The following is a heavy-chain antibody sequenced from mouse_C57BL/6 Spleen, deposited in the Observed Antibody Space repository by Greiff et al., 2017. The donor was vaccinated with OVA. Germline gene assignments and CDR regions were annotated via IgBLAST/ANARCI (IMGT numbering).Heavy chain of an antibody. D-gene: IGHD4-1*01. V-gene: IGHV1-54*01. Sequence: VQLQQSGAELVRPGTSVKVSCKASGYAFTNYLIEWVKQRPGQGLEWIGVINPGSGGTNYNEKFKGKATLTADKSSSTAYMQLSSLTSEDSAVYFCARSRGSGTNFDVWGTGTTVTVSS. CDR3: ARSRGSGTNFDV. CDR1: GYAFTNYL. CDR2: INPGSGGT. J-gene: IGHJ1*03.